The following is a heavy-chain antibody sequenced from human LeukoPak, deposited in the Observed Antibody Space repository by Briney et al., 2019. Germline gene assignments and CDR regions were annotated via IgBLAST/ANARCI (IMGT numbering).Heavy chain of an antibody. V-gene: IGHV3-33*01. D-gene: IGHD3-9*01. Sequence: PGRSLRLSCAASGFTFSSYGMRWVRQAPGKGLEWVAVIWYDGSNKYYADSVKGRFTISRDNSKNTLYLQMNSLRAEDTAVYYCARGIRYFDWLSYYWGQGTLVTVSS. J-gene: IGHJ4*02. CDR3: ARGIRYFDWLSYY. CDR2: IWYDGSNK. CDR1: GFTFSSYG.